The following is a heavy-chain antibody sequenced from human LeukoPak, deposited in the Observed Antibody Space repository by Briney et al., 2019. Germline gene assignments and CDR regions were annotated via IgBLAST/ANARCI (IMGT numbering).Heavy chain of an antibody. CDR3: AKDHLHGGFIAAAGMPSN. CDR2: ISYDGSNK. Sequence: GGSLRLSCAASGFTFSSYGMHWVRQAPGKGLEWVAVISYDGSNKYYADSVKGRFTISRDNSKNTLYLQMNSLRAEDTAVYYCAKDHLHGGFIAAAGMPSNWGQGTLVTVSS. J-gene: IGHJ4*02. V-gene: IGHV3-30*18. D-gene: IGHD6-13*01. CDR1: GFTFSSYG.